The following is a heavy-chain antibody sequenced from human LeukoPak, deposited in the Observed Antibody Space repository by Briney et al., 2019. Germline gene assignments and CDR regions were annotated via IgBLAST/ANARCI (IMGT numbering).Heavy chain of an antibody. V-gene: IGHV3-7*01. CDR2: IKQDGSEK. J-gene: IGHJ4*02. CDR3: ARELGSMVRGVICEGFDY. CDR1: GFTFSSYW. D-gene: IGHD3-10*01. Sequence: GGSLRLSCAASGFTFSSYWISWVRQAPGKGLEWVANIKQDGSEKYYVDSVKGRFTISRDNAKNSLYLQMNSLRAEDTAVYYCARELGSMVRGVICEGFDYWGQGTLVTVSS.